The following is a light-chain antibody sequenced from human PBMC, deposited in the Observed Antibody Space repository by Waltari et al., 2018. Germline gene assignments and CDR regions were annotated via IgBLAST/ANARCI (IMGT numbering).Light chain of an antibody. Sequence: QSALTQPASVSGSPGQSITISCTGTSSDVGGYNYVSWYQQHPGNAPKLLIYDVLNRPSGVSNRFSGSKSGNTASLTISGLQAEDEADYYCSSYISSSTLELFGGGTSLTVL. V-gene: IGLV2-14*03. CDR2: DVL. J-gene: IGLJ2*01. CDR1: SSDVGGYNY. CDR3: SSYISSSTLEL.